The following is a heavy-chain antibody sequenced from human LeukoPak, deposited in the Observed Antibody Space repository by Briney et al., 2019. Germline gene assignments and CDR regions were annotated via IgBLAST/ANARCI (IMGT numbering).Heavy chain of an antibody. CDR2: IYQSETA. V-gene: IGHV4-38-2*02. Sequence: SETLSLTCTVSGYSISSGYFWGWMRQPPGKGLEWIGSIYQSETAHYNPSLKSRVTISVDTSKNQFSLKLRSVMAADTAVYYCARVSFFRWAATRPSYYYYMDVWGKGTTVTISS. CDR3: ARVSFFRWAATRPSYYYYMDV. D-gene: IGHD2-15*01. J-gene: IGHJ6*03. CDR1: GYSISSGYF.